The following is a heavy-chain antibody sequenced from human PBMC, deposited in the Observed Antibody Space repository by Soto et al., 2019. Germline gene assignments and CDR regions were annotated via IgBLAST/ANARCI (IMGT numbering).Heavy chain of an antibody. D-gene: IGHD6-13*01. CDR2: ISSSSSYI. Sequence: PGGSLRLSCAASGFTFSSYSMNWVRQAPGKGLEWVSSISSSSSYIYYADSVKGRFTISRDNAKNSLYLQMNSLRAEDTAVYYCARSKYSSSWYGSEYFQHWGQGTPVTVSS. J-gene: IGHJ1*01. CDR3: ARSKYSSSWYGSEYFQH. V-gene: IGHV3-21*01. CDR1: GFTFSSYS.